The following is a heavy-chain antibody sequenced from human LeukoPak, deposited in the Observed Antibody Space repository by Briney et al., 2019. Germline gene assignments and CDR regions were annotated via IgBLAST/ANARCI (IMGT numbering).Heavy chain of an antibody. D-gene: IGHD2-15*01. CDR3: ARPRLEYCSGGSCFDAFDI. J-gene: IGHJ3*02. Sequence: PGGSLRLSCAASGFTFSGYTMHWVRQAPGKGLEWVAFISSDGRYKSHADSVKGRFTISRDNSKNTLFLQMNSLTAEDTAIYSCARPRLEYCSGGSCFDAFDIWGQGTMVTVSS. CDR2: ISSDGRYK. CDR1: GFTFSGYT. V-gene: IGHV3-30*04.